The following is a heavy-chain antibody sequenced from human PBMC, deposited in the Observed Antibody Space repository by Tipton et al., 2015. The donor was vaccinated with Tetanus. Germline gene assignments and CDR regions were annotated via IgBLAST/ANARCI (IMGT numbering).Heavy chain of an antibody. CDR3: ARSQALVGFTSGWYDY. V-gene: IGHV4-4*07. Sequence: TLSLTCTVSGGSISSFYWSWIRQPAGKGLEWIGHLYLSGTTKYNPSLKSRVTMSVDTSKNQFSLKMSSVTAADTAVYFCARSQALVGFTSGWYDYWGQGMLATVPT. J-gene: IGHJ4*02. CDR1: GGSISSFY. D-gene: IGHD6-19*01. CDR2: LYLSGTT.